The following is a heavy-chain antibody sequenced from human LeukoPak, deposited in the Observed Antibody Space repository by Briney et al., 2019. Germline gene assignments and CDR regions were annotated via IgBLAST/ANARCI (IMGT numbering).Heavy chain of an antibody. Sequence: GESLKISCAASGFTFSSYAMSWVRQAPGKGLEWVSAISGSGGSTYYADSVKGRFTISRDNSKNTLYLQMNSLRAEDTAVYYCAKGLYYYLFDYWGQGTLVTVSS. D-gene: IGHD3-10*01. CDR3: AKGLYYYLFDY. V-gene: IGHV3-23*01. CDR2: ISGSGGST. J-gene: IGHJ4*02. CDR1: GFTFSSYA.